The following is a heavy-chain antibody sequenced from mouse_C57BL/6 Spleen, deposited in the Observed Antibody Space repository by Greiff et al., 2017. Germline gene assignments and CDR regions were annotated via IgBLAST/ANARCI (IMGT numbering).Heavy chain of an antibody. CDR2: IWSGGST. Sequence: QVQLKESGPGLVQPSQSLSITCTVSGFSLTSYGVHWVRQSPGKGLEWLGVIWSGGSTDYNAAFISRLSISKDNSKSQVFFKMNSLQADDTAIYYCAGGNYGDYYAMDYWGQGTSVTVSS. CDR3: AGGNYGDYYAMDY. J-gene: IGHJ4*01. V-gene: IGHV2-2*01. CDR1: GFSLTSYG. D-gene: IGHD2-1*01.